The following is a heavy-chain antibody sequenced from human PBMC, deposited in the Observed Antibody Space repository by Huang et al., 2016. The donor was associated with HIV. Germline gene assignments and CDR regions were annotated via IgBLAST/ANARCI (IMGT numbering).Heavy chain of an antibody. J-gene: IGHJ4*02. CDR1: GYTLTELS. CDR2: FEPGAVEQ. CDR3: ATVYRRFRNHDSGDYYFDY. D-gene: IGHD3-22*01. V-gene: IGHV1-24*01. Sequence: QVQLVQSGAEVKKPGASVKVSCKVSGYTLTELSMHWVRQAPGKGLEWMGGFEPGAVEQIYAQKFQCRVTMTEDTSTDTAYMELSSRRSEDTAVYYCATVYRRFRNHDSGDYYFDYWDQGTLVTVSS.